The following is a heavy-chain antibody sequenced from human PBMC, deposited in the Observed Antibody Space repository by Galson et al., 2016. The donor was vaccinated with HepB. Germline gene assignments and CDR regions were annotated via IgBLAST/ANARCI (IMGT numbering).Heavy chain of an antibody. CDR3: ARAQFHDILTGHFAHFDF. V-gene: IGHV3-53*01. D-gene: IGHD3-9*01. CDR2: IYRGGST. CDR1: GFTFSSYN. Sequence: SLRLSCAASGFTFSSYNMTWVRQAPGKGLEWVSVIYRGGSTYYADSVKGRFTISRDNSKNTVFLQMNSLRAEDTAVYYCARAQFHDILTGHFAHFDFWGQGTLVTVSS. J-gene: IGHJ4*02.